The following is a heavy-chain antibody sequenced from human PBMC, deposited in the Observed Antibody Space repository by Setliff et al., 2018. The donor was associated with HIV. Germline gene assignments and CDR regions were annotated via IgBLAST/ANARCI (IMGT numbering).Heavy chain of an antibody. V-gene: IGHV1-46*01. CDR2: LNPSGDST. D-gene: IGHD6-6*01. Sequence: ASVKVSCKAPGYTFTTYYVHWVRQAPGQGLEWMGILNPSGDSTAYAQKFQGRVTMSRDTSTSTVYMELSSLRSEDTAVYYCARDPAPSSSASYFQHWGQGTPVTVS. CDR3: ARDPAPSSSASYFQH. CDR1: GYTFTTYY. J-gene: IGHJ1*01.